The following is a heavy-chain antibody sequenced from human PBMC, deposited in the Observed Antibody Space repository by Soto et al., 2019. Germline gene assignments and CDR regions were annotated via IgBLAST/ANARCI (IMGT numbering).Heavy chain of an antibody. Sequence: SETLSLTCAVYGGSFSGYYWSWIRQPPGKGLEWIGEINHSGSTNYNPSLKSRVTISVDTSKNQFSLKLSSVTAADTAVYYCAKPGEYCSGGSCYPYYGMDVWGQGTTVTVS. CDR2: INHSGST. CDR3: AKPGEYCSGGSCYPYYGMDV. CDR1: GGSFSGYY. D-gene: IGHD2-15*01. J-gene: IGHJ6*02. V-gene: IGHV4-34*01.